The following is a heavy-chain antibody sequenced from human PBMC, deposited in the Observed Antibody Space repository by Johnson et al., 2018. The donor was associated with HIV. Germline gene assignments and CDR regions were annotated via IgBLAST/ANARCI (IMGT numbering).Heavy chain of an antibody. CDR2: INWTAGRI. D-gene: IGHD1-26*01. CDR3: ARDLVVGDHSTPLTHAFDI. V-gene: IGHV3-20*03. Sequence: MKWVRQTPGLGLEWVSAINWTAGRIGSADSVKGRFPISSDNAKNSLFLQMNSLRAEDTAVYYCARDLVVGDHSTPLTHAFDIWGQGTMVTVSS. J-gene: IGHJ3*02.